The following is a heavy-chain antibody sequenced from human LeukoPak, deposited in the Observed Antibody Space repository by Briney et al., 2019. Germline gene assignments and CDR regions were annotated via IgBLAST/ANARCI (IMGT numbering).Heavy chain of an antibody. Sequence: ASVKVSCKASGYTFTSYAMHWVRQAPGQRLEWMGWINAGNGNTKYSQKFQGRVTITRDTSASTAYMELSSLRSEDTAVYYCATVPWELPIHDAFDIWGQGTMVTVS. CDR1: GYTFTSYA. D-gene: IGHD1-26*01. CDR3: ATVPWELPIHDAFDI. V-gene: IGHV1-3*01. CDR2: INAGNGNT. J-gene: IGHJ3*02.